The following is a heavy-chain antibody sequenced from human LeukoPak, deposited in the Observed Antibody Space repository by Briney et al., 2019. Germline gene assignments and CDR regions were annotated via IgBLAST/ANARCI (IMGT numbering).Heavy chain of an antibody. D-gene: IGHD3-3*01. CDR2: IYYSGST. Sequence: PSETLSLTCTVSGGSISSSSYYWGWIRQPPGKGLEWIGSIYYSGSTYYNPSLKSRVTISVDRSKNQFSLKLSSVTAADTAVYYCARAEEYYDFWSGLPFNWGQGTLVTVSS. CDR3: ARAEEYYDFWSGLPFN. J-gene: IGHJ4*02. CDR1: GGSISSSSYY. V-gene: IGHV4-39*07.